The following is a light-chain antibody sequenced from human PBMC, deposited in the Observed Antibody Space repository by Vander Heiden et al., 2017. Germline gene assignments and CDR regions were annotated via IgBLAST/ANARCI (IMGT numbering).Light chain of an antibody. V-gene: IGKV3-15*01. J-gene: IGKJ1*01. CDR1: QRVQTN. Sequence: DILMTQSPATLSVSPGERVTLSCRSSQRVQTNSAWYHHKPGQPPRVLIFGASTRATGIPARWTGSGSETEFTLTISSLQSEDCAHYYCQQYNSWPWTFDQGTKVQL. CDR3: QQYNSWPWT. CDR2: GAS.